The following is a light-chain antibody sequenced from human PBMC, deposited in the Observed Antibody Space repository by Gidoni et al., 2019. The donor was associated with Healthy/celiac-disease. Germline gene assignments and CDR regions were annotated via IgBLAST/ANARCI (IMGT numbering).Light chain of an antibody. J-gene: IGKJ1*01. CDR1: QTVSRY. V-gene: IGKV3-11*01. CDR2: DTS. CDR3: QQRMNWPRT. Sequence: EIVLTQSPATLSLSPGERATLSCRASQTVSRYLAWYQQKPGQAPRLLIYDTSNRATGIPARFSGSGSGTDFTLTISSLEPEDFAVYYCQQRMNWPRTFGQGTKVEI.